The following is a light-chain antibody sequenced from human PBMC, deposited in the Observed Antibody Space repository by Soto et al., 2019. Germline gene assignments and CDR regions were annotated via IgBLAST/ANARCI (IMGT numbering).Light chain of an antibody. Sequence: EIVLIQSPAILFFSPGERATLSCRASQSVSSYLAWYQQKPGQAPRLLIYDASNRATGIPARFSGSGSRTDFTLTISSLEPEDFAVYYCQQRSNWPWTFGQGTKVDIK. CDR2: DAS. J-gene: IGKJ1*01. CDR1: QSVSSY. CDR3: QQRSNWPWT. V-gene: IGKV3-11*01.